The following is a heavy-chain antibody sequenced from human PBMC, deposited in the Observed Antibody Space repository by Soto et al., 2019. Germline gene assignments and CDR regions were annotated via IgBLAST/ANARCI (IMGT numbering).Heavy chain of an antibody. V-gene: IGHV5-10-1*01. D-gene: IGHD3-22*01. CDR2: IDPSDSYT. CDR1: GYSFTSYW. Sequence: GESLKISCKGSGYSFTSYWISWVRQMPGKGLEWMGRIDPSDSYTNYSPSFQGHVTISADKSISTAYLQWSSLKASDTAMYYCVRLSYYYDSSGYYYYYYGMDVWGQGTTVTVSS. J-gene: IGHJ6*02. CDR3: VRLSYYYDSSGYYYYYYGMDV.